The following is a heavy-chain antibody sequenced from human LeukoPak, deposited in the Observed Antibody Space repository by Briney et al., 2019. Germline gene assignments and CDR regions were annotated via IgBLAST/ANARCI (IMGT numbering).Heavy chain of an antibody. D-gene: IGHD4-17*01. V-gene: IGHV4-30-2*01. CDR2: IYHSGST. CDR1: GGSISSGGYS. Sequence: PSQTLSLTCAVSGGSISSGGYSWSWIRQPPGKGLEWIGYIYHSGSTYYNPSLKSRVTISVDRSKNQFSLKLSSVTAADTAVYYCARDPHGDRGYFDYWGQGTLVTVSS. J-gene: IGHJ4*02. CDR3: ARDPHGDRGYFDY.